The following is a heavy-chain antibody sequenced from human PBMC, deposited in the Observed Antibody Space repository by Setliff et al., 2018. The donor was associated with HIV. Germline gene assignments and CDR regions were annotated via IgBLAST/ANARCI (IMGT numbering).Heavy chain of an antibody. CDR1: GFSLSTSGVG. CDR2: IFWNDDE. CDR3: ARFYSNYAAFDS. D-gene: IGHD4-4*01. V-gene: IGHV2-5*01. Sequence: SGPTLVNPTQTLTLTCTFSGFSLSTSGVGVGWIRQPPGKALEWLALIFWNDDERYSPSLKTRLTISKDTSKNQVVLTMTNMDPVDTATYYCARFYSNYAAFDSWGQGTLVTVSS. J-gene: IGHJ4*02.